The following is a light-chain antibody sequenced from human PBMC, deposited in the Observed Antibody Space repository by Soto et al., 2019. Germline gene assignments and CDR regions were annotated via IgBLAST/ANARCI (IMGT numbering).Light chain of an antibody. Sequence: DIQMTQSPSSLSASVGDRVTITCRASQDISVYLAWYQQKPGKVPKLLIYSASTLQSGVPSRFSGSGSGTDFNLTISSLQPEDVAIYYCQKFNTAPLTFGQGTRLEIK. CDR1: QDISVY. CDR2: SAS. CDR3: QKFNTAPLT. V-gene: IGKV1-27*01. J-gene: IGKJ5*01.